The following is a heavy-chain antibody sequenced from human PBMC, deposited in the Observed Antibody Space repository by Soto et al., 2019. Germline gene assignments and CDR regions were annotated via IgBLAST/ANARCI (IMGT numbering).Heavy chain of an antibody. D-gene: IGHD4-17*01. V-gene: IGHV3-53*01. CDR2: IYSGGST. Sequence: EMQLVESGGGLIQPGGSLRLSCAASGFTVSSNFMSWVRQAPGKGLEWVSVIYSGGSTYYADSVKGRFTISRDNSKNTLYLQMNSLSAEDTAVYYCAKSLWDYGDYGYWGQGTLVTVSS. J-gene: IGHJ4*02. CDR3: AKSLWDYGDYGY. CDR1: GFTVSSNF.